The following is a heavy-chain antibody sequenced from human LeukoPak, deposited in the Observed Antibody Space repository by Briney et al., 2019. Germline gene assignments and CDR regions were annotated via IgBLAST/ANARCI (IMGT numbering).Heavy chain of an antibody. Sequence: GASVKVSCKASGYTFTGYYMHWVRQAPGQGLEWMGWINPNSGGTNYAQKFQGRVTMTRDTSISTAYMELSRLRSEDTAVYYCARAPGGYCSSTSCLADYWGQGTLVTVSS. CDR2: INPNSGGT. J-gene: IGHJ4*02. D-gene: IGHD2-2*01. CDR1: GYTFTGYY. V-gene: IGHV1-2*02. CDR3: ARAPGGYCSSTSCLADY.